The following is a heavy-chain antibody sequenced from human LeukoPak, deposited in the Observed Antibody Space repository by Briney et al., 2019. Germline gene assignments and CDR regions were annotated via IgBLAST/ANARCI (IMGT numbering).Heavy chain of an antibody. D-gene: IGHD6-19*01. CDR3: AREASKGAVAGTRGGFDP. V-gene: IGHV1-18*04. CDR2: ISAYNGNT. Sequence: GASVKVSCKASAYTFTGYYMHWVRQAPGQGLEWMGWISAYNGNTNYAQKLQGRVTMTTDTSTSTAYMELRSLRSDDTAVYYCAREASKGAVAGTRGGFDPWGQGTLVTVSS. CDR1: AYTFTGYY. J-gene: IGHJ5*02.